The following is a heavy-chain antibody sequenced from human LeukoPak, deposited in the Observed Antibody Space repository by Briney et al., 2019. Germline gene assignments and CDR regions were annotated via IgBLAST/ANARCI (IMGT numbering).Heavy chain of an antibody. D-gene: IGHD6-6*01. CDR1: TLIFSIYG. CDR3: AKGRYSSSSDQYYCYYYYMDV. J-gene: IGHJ6*03. CDR2: IRYEGSNK. V-gene: IGHV3-30*02. Sequence: GGSMTLSCAVSTLIFSIYGMHWVRQAPDKGREWVAFIRYEGSNKYYADSVKGRFTITRDNSKNTLYLQLNSLRAEDTAVYYCAKGRYSSSSDQYYCYYYYMDVWGKGTTVTASS.